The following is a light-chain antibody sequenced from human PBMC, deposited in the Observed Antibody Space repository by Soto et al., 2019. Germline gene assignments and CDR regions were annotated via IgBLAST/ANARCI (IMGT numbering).Light chain of an antibody. CDR1: QGISRS. CDR2: AAS. Sequence: DIQLTQSPSFLSASVGDRVTITCLASQGISRSLAWYQQIPGKAPKLLIYAASTLQGGVPSRFSGSGSGTEFTLTSSSLQSEDFATYYCQQRNSYPLTFGPGTKVDIK. V-gene: IGKV1-9*01. J-gene: IGKJ3*01. CDR3: QQRNSYPLT.